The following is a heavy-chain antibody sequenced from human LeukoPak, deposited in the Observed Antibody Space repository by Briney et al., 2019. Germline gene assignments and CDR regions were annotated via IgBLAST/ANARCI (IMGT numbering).Heavy chain of an antibody. V-gene: IGHV4-59*01. D-gene: IGHD6-19*01. CDR2: IYYTGST. CDR3: ARGAGWYQF. J-gene: IGHJ4*02. CDR1: GGSISSAY. Sequence: SETLSLTCTVSGGSISSAYWSWLRQPPGKGLEWIGYIYYTGSTNYNPSLKNRVTISVDTSRNQFSLKMSSVTAADTAVYYCARGAGWYQFWGQGTLVTVSS.